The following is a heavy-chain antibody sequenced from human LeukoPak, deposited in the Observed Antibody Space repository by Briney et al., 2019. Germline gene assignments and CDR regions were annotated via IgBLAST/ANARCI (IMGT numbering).Heavy chain of an antibody. D-gene: IGHD3-10*01. CDR2: IYPDDSET. CDR1: GYRFNNFW. CDR3: ARRDASGSFRDY. V-gene: IGHV5-51*01. Sequence: GESLKISCKGSGYRFNNFWIGWVRQMPGKGLEWMGIIYPDDSETKYSPSFQGQVTISVDKSITTAYLQWNSLRTSDTAMYYCARRDASGSFRDYWGQGTLVTVSS. J-gene: IGHJ4*02.